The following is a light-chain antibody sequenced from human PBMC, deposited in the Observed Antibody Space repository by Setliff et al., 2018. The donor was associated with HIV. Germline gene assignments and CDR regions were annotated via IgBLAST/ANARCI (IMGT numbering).Light chain of an antibody. J-gene: IGLJ1*01. CDR3: CSYTSSTTLV. CDR1: SSDVGGYDY. CDR2: EVG. V-gene: IGLV2-14*01. Sequence: QSVLTQPASVSGSPGQSITISCTGTSSDVGGYDYVSWYQQHPGKVPKLMLYEVGNRPSGVSNGFSGSKSGNTASLTISGLQAEDEADYYCCSYTSSTTLVFGTGTKVTVL.